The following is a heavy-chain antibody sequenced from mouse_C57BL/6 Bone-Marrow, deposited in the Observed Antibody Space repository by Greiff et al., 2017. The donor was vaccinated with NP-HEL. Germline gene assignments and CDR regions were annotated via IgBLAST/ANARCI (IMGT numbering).Heavy chain of an antibody. Sequence: EVKVEESGGGLVQPGGSLKLSCAASGFTFSDYYMYWVRQTPEKRLEWVAYISNGGGSTYYPDTVKGRFTISRDNAKNTLYLQMSRLKSEDTAMYYCARHDDSRAMDYWGQGTSVTVSS. V-gene: IGHV5-12*01. J-gene: IGHJ4*01. CDR3: ARHDDSRAMDY. CDR1: GFTFSDYY. D-gene: IGHD2-4*01. CDR2: ISNGGGST.